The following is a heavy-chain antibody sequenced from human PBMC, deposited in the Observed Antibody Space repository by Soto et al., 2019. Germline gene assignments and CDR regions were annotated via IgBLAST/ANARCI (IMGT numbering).Heavy chain of an antibody. D-gene: IGHD3-10*01. J-gene: IGHJ6*02. V-gene: IGHV1-18*01. CDR3: VRARWFGEFFYYYGMDV. Sequence: ASVKVSCKASGYTFTSYGISWVRQAPGQGLEWMGWISAYNGNTNYAQKLQGRVTMTTDTSTSTAYMELRSLRSDDTAVYYRVRARWFGEFFYYYGMDVWGQGTTVTVSS. CDR1: GYTFTSYG. CDR2: ISAYNGNT.